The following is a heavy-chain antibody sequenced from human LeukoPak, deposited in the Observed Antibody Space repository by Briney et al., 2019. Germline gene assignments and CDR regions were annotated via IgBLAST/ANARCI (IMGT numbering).Heavy chain of an antibody. CDR1: GFTFSSYG. CDR3: AIPYYYDSSGYLGGFQH. J-gene: IGHJ1*01. D-gene: IGHD3-22*01. Sequence: PGRSLRLSCAASGFTFSSYGMHWVRQAPGKGLEWVAVISYDGSNKYYADSVKGRFTISRDNSKNTLYLQMNSLRAEDTAVYYCAIPYYYDSSGYLGGFQHWGQGTLVTVSS. V-gene: IGHV3-30*03. CDR2: ISYDGSNK.